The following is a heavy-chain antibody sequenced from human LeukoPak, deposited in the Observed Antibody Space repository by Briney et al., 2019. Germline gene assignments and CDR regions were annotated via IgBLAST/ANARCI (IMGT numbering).Heavy chain of an antibody. J-gene: IGHJ4*02. V-gene: IGHV3-23*01. CDR3: AKTPYGGTVGYFDY. CDR2: ISASGGST. Sequence: PGVSLRLSCAASGFTFSSYAMSWVRQAPGKGLEWVSAISASGGSTYYADSVKGRFTISRDNSKNTLYLQMNSLRAEDTAVYYCAKTPYGGTVGYFDYWGQGTLVTVSS. CDR1: GFTFSSYA. D-gene: IGHD4/OR15-4a*01.